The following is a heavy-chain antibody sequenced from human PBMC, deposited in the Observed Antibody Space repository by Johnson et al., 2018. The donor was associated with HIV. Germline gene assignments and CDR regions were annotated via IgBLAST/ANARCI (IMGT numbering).Heavy chain of an antibody. CDR2: ISYDGSKK. V-gene: IGHV3-30*04. Sequence: QVQLVESGGGLVQPGGSLRLSCAASGFTFNNYAMHWVRQAPGKGLEWVAVISYDGSKKYYADSVKGRFTISRDNSKNTLYLQMNSLRTEDTAVYYCARGGGSSVAFDIWGQGTMVTVSS. J-gene: IGHJ3*02. CDR1: GFTFNNYA. CDR3: ARGGGSSVAFDI. D-gene: IGHD1-26*01.